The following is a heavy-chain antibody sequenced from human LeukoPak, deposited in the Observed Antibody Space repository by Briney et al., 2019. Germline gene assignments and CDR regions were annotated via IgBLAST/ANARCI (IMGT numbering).Heavy chain of an antibody. J-gene: IGHJ4*02. V-gene: IGHV6-1*01. D-gene: IGHD6-19*01. CDR2: TYYWSKWYN. CDR3: ARENSRGRFDY. CDR1: GDSVSSNTAA. Sequence: SQTLSLTCGISGDSVSSNTAAWNWIRQSASRGLEWLGRTYYWSKWYNNYAVSVKSRITINSDSSKNQVSLQLNSVSPEDTAMYYCARENSRGRFDYWGQGTLVTVSS.